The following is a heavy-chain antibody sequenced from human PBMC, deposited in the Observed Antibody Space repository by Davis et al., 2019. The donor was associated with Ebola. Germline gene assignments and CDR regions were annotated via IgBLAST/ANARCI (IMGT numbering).Heavy chain of an antibody. J-gene: IGHJ4*02. CDR3: ARDFGVEGFDY. CDR1: GGSISSSSYY. D-gene: IGHD3-10*01. V-gene: IGHV4-39*07. Sequence: PSETLSLTCTVSGGSISSSSYYWGWIRQPPGKGLEWIGSIYYSGSTYYNPSLKSRVTISVDTSKNQFSLKLSSVTAADTAVYYCARDFGVEGFDYWGQGTLVTVSS. CDR2: IYYSGST.